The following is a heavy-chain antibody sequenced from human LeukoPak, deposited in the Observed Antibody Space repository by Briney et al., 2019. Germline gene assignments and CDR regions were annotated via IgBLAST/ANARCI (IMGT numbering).Heavy chain of an antibody. Sequence: GGALRLSFAASGFTLSSYCMHWVRQAPGKGVGWVAVISYDGSNKYYADSVKGRFTISRDNSKNTLYLQMNSLRAEDTAVYYCARGRFYYGMDVWGQGTTVTVSS. D-gene: IGHD4-17*01. CDR2: ISYDGSNK. V-gene: IGHV3-30-3*01. CDR1: GFTLSSYC. CDR3: ARGRFYYGMDV. J-gene: IGHJ6*02.